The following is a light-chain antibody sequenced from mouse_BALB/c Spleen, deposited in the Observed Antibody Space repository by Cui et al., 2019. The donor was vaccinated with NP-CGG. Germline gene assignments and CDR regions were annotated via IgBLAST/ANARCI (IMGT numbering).Light chain of an antibody. CDR2: GTN. Sequence: QALLTQESAHTTPPGETVTLTCRSSTGAVTTSNYANWVQEKPDHLFTGLIGGTNNRVPGVPARFSGSLIGDKAALTITGAQTEDEAIYFCALWYSNHWVFGGGTKLTVL. J-gene: IGLJ1*01. CDR1: TGAVTTSNY. CDR3: ALWYSNHWV. V-gene: IGLV1*01.